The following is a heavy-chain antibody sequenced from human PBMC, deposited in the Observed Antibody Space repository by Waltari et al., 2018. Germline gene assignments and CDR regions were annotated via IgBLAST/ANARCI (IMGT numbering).Heavy chain of an antibody. CDR3: ARSYCSSTSCHNAFDI. V-gene: IGHV4-59*11. CDR2: IYYSGST. D-gene: IGHD2-2*01. J-gene: IGHJ3*02. Sequence: QVQLQESGPGLVKPSETLSLTCTVSGASISSHYWSWIRQHPGKGLEWIGYIYYSGSTNYNPSLKSRVTISVDTSKNQFSLKLSSVTAADTAVYYCARSYCSSTSCHNAFDIWGQGTMVTVSS. CDR1: GASISSHY.